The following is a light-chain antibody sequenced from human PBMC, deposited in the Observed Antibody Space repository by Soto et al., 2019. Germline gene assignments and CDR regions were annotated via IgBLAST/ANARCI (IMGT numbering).Light chain of an antibody. CDR3: QQSYSTPVN. CDR2: AAS. J-gene: IGKJ3*01. V-gene: IGKV1-39*01. Sequence: DVQMTQSPCSLSASVGDRVTSTCRASQSISSYLNWYQQKPGKAPKLLIYAASSLQSGVPSRFSGSGSGTDFTLTISSLQPEDFATYYCQQSYSTPVNFGPGTKVDI. CDR1: QSISSY.